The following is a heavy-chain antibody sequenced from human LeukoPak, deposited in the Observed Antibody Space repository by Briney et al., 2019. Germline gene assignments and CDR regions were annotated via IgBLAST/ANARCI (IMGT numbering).Heavy chain of an antibody. V-gene: IGHV4-31*03. CDR2: IYYSGST. Sequence: SQTLSLTCTVSGGSISSGGYYWSWIRPHPGKGLEWIGYIYYSGSTYYNPYLKSRVTISVDTSKNQFSLKLSSVTAADTAVYYCAKTVPPRGMDVWGQGTTVTVSS. J-gene: IGHJ6*02. CDR1: GGSISSGGYY. D-gene: IGHD4-17*01. CDR3: AKTVPPRGMDV.